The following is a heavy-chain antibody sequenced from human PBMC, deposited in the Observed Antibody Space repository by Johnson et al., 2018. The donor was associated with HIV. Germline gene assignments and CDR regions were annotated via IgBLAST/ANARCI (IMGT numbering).Heavy chain of an antibody. V-gene: IGHV3-20*04. J-gene: IGHJ3*02. CDR3: ATSTVVTAFDI. Sequence: MQLVESGGGVVRPGGSLRLSCAASGFTFDDYALSWVRQLPGKGLEWVSGISWNGGSTAYADSVKGRFTISRDNSKNTLYLQMGSLRAEDMAVYYCATSTVVTAFDIWGQGTLVTVSS. CDR2: ISWNGGST. D-gene: IGHD4-23*01. CDR1: GFTFDDYA.